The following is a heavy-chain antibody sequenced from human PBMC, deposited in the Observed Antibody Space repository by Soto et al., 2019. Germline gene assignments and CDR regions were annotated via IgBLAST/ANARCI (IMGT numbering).Heavy chain of an antibody. J-gene: IGHJ4*02. V-gene: IGHV3-23*01. CDR2: ISGSGSTI. CDR1: GFNISSHA. CDR3: AKVFYYYDSSGYYYFDY. D-gene: IGHD3-22*01. Sequence: SGVPLSLPYTASGFNISSHAVSWVRPAPGKGPEWISSISGSGSTIYYADSVKGRFTISRDNSKNTLYLQMSSLRAEDTAVYYCAKVFYYYDSSGYYYFDYWGQGTLVTVSS.